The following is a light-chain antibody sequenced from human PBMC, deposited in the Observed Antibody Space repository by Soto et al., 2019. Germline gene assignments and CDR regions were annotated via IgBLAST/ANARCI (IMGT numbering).Light chain of an antibody. Sequence: EIVLTQSPGTLSLSPGERATLSCRASQSVSSKYLAWYQQKPGQAPRVLIYGTSIRASGVPERFSGGGSGTDFTLTITRLEPEDFAVYYCQQTYSTPASSFGQGTSVEVK. V-gene: IGKV3-20*01. CDR1: QSVSSKY. CDR2: GTS. J-gene: IGKJ1*01. CDR3: QQTYSTPASS.